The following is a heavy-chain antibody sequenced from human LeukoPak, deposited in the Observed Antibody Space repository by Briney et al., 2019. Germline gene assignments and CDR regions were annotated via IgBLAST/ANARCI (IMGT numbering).Heavy chain of an antibody. CDR2: INHSGST. D-gene: IGHD2-15*01. CDR3: ARTDCSGGSCSRLYYYGMDV. CDR1: GGSFSGYY. V-gene: IGHV4-34*01. J-gene: IGHJ6*02. Sequence: SETPSLTCAVYGGSFSGYYWSWIRQPPGKGLEWIGEINHSGSTNYNPSLKSRVTISVDTSKNQFSLKLSSVTAADTAVYYCARTDCSGGSCSRLYYYGMDVWGQGTMVTVSS.